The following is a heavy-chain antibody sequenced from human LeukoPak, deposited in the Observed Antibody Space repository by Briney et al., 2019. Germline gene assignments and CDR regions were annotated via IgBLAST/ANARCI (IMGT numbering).Heavy chain of an antibody. D-gene: IGHD3-10*01. CDR1: GFTFGGYA. Sequence: GGSLRLSCAAAGFTFGGYAMHWVRQAPGKGLEWVSGISWNSDTIAYAESVKGRFTISRDNAKNSLYLQMNSLRPEDTALYYCAKVGGLGSFYRSPYFAFWGQGTLVTVSS. CDR2: ISWNSDTI. CDR3: AKVGGLGSFYRSPYFAF. J-gene: IGHJ4*02. V-gene: IGHV3-9*01.